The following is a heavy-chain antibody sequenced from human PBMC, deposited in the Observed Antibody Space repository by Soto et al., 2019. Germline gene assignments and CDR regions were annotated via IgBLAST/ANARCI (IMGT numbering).Heavy chain of an antibody. CDR3: AHSTNYYDSSGYFSPFDP. D-gene: IGHD3-22*01. CDR2: IYWNDDK. Sequence: SGPTLVNPTQTLTLTCTFSGFSLSTSGVGVGWIRQPPGKALEWLALIYWNDDKRYSPSLKSRLTITKDTYKNQVVLTMTNMDPVDTATYYCAHSTNYYDSSGYFSPFDPWGKGTLVTVDS. V-gene: IGHV2-5*01. CDR1: GFSLSTSGVG. J-gene: IGHJ5*02.